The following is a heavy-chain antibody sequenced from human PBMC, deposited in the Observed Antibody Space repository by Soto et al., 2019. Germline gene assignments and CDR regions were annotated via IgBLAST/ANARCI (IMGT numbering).Heavy chain of an antibody. Sequence: QVQLQESGPGLVKPSQTLSLTCNVSGGSISSGGYYWTWIRQNPGKGLEWIGNIYYSGSSLYNPSLKSRGTTSLDTSKNQLSLKLTSVTAADTAMYFCARAPSYPHVFDSWGRGTMVSVSS. CDR3: ARAPSYPHVFDS. CDR2: IYYSGSS. V-gene: IGHV4-31*03. J-gene: IGHJ3*02. D-gene: IGHD3-10*01. CDR1: GGSISSGGYY.